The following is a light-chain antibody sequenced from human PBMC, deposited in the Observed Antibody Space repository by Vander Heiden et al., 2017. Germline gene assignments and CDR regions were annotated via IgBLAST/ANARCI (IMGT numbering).Light chain of an antibody. CDR2: GNT. V-gene: IGLV1-40*01. Sequence: HSLLTPPPSAPRAPAPPVLISCTATSSHIGADYDVHWYQHLPGTAPKLLIYGNTLRASGVPDRFSGSKSATSASLAITGLQAEDEADYYCQSFDSGLGVIFGGGTRLTV. J-gene: IGLJ2*01. CDR3: QSFDSGLGVI. CDR1: SSHIGADYD.